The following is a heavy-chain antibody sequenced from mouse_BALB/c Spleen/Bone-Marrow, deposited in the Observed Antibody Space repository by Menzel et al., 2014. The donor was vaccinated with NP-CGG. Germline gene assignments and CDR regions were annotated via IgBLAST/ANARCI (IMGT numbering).Heavy chain of an antibody. D-gene: IGHD1-1*01. CDR3: ARDYGSSYYAMDY. CDR1: GFSLTSYG. J-gene: IGHJ4*01. Sequence: QVQLKQSGPGLVAPSQSLSITCTVSGFSLTSYGVHWVRQPPGKGLEWLGVIWAGGSTNYNSALMSRLSISKDNSKSXVFLKMNSLQTDDTAMYYCARDYGSSYYAMDYWGQGTSVTVSS. CDR2: IWAGGST. V-gene: IGHV2-9*02.